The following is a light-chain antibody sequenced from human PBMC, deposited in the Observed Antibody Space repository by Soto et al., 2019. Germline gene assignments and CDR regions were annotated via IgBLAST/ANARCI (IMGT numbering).Light chain of an antibody. CDR1: HGISNI. Sequence: DIQMTQSLSPLFAPLGDRVPIPSRASHGISNILAWYQQKPGKAPRLLIYDAFSLERGVPSSFRGSGSGTEFTLTISSLQPGDFATYYCQQYNSFPLTFGPGTKVDIK. CDR2: DAF. V-gene: IGKV1-5*01. J-gene: IGKJ3*01. CDR3: QQYNSFPLT.